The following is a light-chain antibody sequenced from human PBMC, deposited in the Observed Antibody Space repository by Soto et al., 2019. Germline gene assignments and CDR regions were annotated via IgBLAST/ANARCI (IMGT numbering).Light chain of an antibody. V-gene: IGLV1-40*01. CDR3: QSYDSSLSGFYV. Sequence: QSVLTQPPSVSWAPGQRVTISCTGSSSNIGAGYDVHWYQQLPGRAPKLLIHANSNRPSGVPDRFSGPRSGTSGSLAITGLQAEDEADYSCQSYDSSLSGFYVFGTGTKVTVL. J-gene: IGLJ1*01. CDR1: SSNIGAGYD. CDR2: ANS.